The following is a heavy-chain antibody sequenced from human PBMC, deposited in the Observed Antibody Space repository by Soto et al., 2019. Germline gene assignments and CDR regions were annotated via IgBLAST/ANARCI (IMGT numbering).Heavy chain of an antibody. J-gene: IGHJ4*02. CDR3: DRDAGIAAAGSDIYFDY. CDR2: INPSGGST. Sequence: ASVKVSCKASGYTFTSYYMHWVRQAPGQGLEWMGIINPSGGSTSYAQKFQGRVTMTRDTSTSTVYMELSSLRSEDTAVYYCDRDAGIAAAGSDIYFDYWGQGTLVTVSS. V-gene: IGHV1-46*03. D-gene: IGHD6-13*01. CDR1: GYTFTSYY.